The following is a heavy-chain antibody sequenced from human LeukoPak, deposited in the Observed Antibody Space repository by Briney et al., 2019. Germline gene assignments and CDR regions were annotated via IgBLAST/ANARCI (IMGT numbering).Heavy chain of an antibody. V-gene: IGHV3-15*07. CDR3: ATSAYCGGDCYHPPYYNYYGLDV. CDR2: IESKTDGGAT. Sequence: GGSLRLSCAASGFSFSDAWLNWVRQAPGKGLEWVGRIESKTDGGATDYAAPVKGRFTISRDDSKNTLYLQMNSLKTEDTAVYYCATSAYCGGDCYHPPYYNYYGLDVWGQGTTVTVSS. J-gene: IGHJ6*02. D-gene: IGHD2-21*02. CDR1: GFSFSDAW.